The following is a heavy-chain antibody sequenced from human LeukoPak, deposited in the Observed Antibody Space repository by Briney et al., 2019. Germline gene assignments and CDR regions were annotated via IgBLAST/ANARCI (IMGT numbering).Heavy chain of an antibody. CDR3: ARGGSSSGWYKISSAFDI. D-gene: IGHD6-19*01. V-gene: IGHV1-69*06. CDR1: GGTFSSYA. Sequence: ASVKVSCKASGGTFSSYAISWVRQAPGQGLEWMGGIIPIFGTANYAQKFQGRVTITADKSTSTAYMELSSLRSEDTAVYCCARGGSSSGWYKISSAFDIWGQGTMVTVSS. J-gene: IGHJ3*02. CDR2: IIPIFGTA.